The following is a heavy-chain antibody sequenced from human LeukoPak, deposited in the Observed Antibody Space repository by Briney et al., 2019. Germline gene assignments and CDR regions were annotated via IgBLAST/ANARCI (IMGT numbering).Heavy chain of an antibody. CDR2: INHSGST. V-gene: IGHV4-34*01. J-gene: IGHJ4*02. CDR3: VSSRRADFDY. Sequence: GSLRLSCAASGFTFSSYAMSWVRQAPGKGLEWIGEINHSGSTNYNPSLKSRVTISVDTSKNQFSLKLSSVTAADTGVYYCVSSRRADFDYWGQGTLVTVSS. CDR1: GFTFSSYA. D-gene: IGHD2/OR15-2a*01.